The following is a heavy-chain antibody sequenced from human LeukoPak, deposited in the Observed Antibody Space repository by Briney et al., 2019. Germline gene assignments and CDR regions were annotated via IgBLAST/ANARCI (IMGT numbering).Heavy chain of an antibody. Sequence: GGSLRLSCAASGFTFSRFWMSWVRQAPGKGLEWVGRIKSKTDGGTTDYAAPVKGRFTISRDDSKNTLYLQMNSLKTEDTAVYYCTTDGGSSGYYYGDYWGQGTLVTVSS. CDR2: IKSKTDGGTT. J-gene: IGHJ4*02. CDR3: TTDGGSSGYYYGDY. D-gene: IGHD3-22*01. CDR1: GFTFSRFW. V-gene: IGHV3-15*01.